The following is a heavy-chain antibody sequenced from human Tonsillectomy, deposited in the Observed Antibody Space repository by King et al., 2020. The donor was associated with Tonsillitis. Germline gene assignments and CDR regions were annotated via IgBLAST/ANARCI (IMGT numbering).Heavy chain of an antibody. D-gene: IGHD3-3*01. CDR1: GGSISSGSYS. Sequence: QLQESGPGLVKPSQTLSLTCNVSGGSISSGSYSWSWIRQTAGKGLEWIGRIYTSGSTNYNPSLKSRVTMSVATSKNQFSLKLSSVTAADTAVYYCARETSYDFWSGYPNWFDPWGQGTLVTVSS. CDR2: IYTSGST. J-gene: IGHJ5*02. CDR3: ARETSYDFWSGYPNWFDP. V-gene: IGHV4-61*02.